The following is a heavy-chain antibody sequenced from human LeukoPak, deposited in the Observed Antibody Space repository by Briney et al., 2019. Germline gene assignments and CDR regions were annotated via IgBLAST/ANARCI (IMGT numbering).Heavy chain of an antibody. J-gene: IGHJ4*02. Sequence: ASVKVSCKASGYTFTSYGISWVRQAPGQGLEWMGWISAYNGNTNYAQKLQGRVTMTTDTSTSTAYMELRSLRSDDTAMYYCARDSPDYYGSGSYDYWGQGTLVTVSS. V-gene: IGHV1-18*01. CDR3: ARDSPDYYGSGSYDY. D-gene: IGHD3-10*01. CDR2: ISAYNGNT. CDR1: GYTFTSYG.